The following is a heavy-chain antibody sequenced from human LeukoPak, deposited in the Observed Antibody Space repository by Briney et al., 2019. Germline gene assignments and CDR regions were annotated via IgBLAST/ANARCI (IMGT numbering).Heavy chain of an antibody. CDR1: GGSISSSTYY. J-gene: IGHJ4*02. Sequence: SETLSLTRTVSGGSISSSTYYWGWIRQPPGKGLEWIGSIYHSGSTYYNPSLKSRVTISVDTSKNQFSLKLSSVTAADTAVYYCARDRDSSAPNDYWGQGTLVTVSS. D-gene: IGHD6-25*01. CDR3: ARDRDSSAPNDY. V-gene: IGHV4-39*07. CDR2: IYHSGST.